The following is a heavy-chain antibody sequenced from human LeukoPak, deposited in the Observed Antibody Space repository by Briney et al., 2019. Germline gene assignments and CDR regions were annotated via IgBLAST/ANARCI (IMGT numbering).Heavy chain of an antibody. D-gene: IGHD1-26*01. V-gene: IGHV4-39*07. CDR1: GGSISSSSYY. Sequence: SETLSLTCTVSGGSISSSSYYWGWIRQPPGKGLEWIGSIYYSGSTYYNPSLKSRVTISVDTSKNQCSLKLSSVTAADTAVYYCARDWLVGATTFDYWGQGTLVTVSS. CDR3: ARDWLVGATTFDY. J-gene: IGHJ4*02. CDR2: IYYSGST.